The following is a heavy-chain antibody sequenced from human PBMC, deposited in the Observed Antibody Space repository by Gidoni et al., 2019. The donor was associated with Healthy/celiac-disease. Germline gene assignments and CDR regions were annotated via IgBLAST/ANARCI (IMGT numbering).Heavy chain of an antibody. J-gene: IGHJ4*02. CDR2: ISGSGGST. V-gene: IGHV3-23*01. Sequence: EVQLLESGGGLVQPGGSLRLSCAASGFTFSSYAMSWVRQAPGKGLEWVSAISGSGGSTYYADSVKGRFTISRDNSKNTLYLQMNSLRAEDTAVYYCAKDLGYCSSTSCYAHYFDYWGQGTLVTVSS. CDR1: GFTFSSYA. CDR3: AKDLGYCSSTSCYAHYFDY. D-gene: IGHD2-2*01.